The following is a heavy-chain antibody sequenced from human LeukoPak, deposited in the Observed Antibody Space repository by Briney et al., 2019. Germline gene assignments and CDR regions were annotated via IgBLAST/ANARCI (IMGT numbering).Heavy chain of an antibody. D-gene: IGHD6-13*01. CDR2: IYYSGST. CDR3: AREGYGVDY. Sequence: SETLSLTCTLAGGSISSSSYYWGWIRQPPGKGLEWIGSIYYSGSTYYNPSLKSRVTISVDTSKNQFSLKLSSVTAADTAVYYCAREGYGVDYWGQGTLVTVSS. J-gene: IGHJ4*02. V-gene: IGHV4-39*01. CDR1: GGSISSSSYY.